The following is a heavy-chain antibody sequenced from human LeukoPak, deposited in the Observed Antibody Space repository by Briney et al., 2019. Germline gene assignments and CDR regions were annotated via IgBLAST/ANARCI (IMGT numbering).Heavy chain of an antibody. V-gene: IGHV4-59*12. CDR3: AREGYTTGY. Sequence: SETLSLTCTVSGGSISSYYWSWIRQPPGKGLEWIGYIYYSGSTNYNPSLKSRVTISVDTSKNQFSLKLSSVTAADTAVYYCAREGYTTGYWGQGTLVTVSS. D-gene: IGHD2-15*01. CDR2: IYYSGST. J-gene: IGHJ4*02. CDR1: GGSISSYY.